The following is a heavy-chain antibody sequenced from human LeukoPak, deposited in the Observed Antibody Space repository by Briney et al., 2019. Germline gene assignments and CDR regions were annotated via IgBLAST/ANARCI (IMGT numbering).Heavy chain of an antibody. CDR1: GGSFSGYY. V-gene: IGHV4-34*01. D-gene: IGHD5-12*01. J-gene: IGHJ4*02. Sequence: SETLSLTCAVYGGSFSGYYWSWIRQPPGKGLEWIGEINHSGSTNYNPSLKSRVTISVDTSKNQFSLKLSSVTAADTAVYYCNLKYSGHDYLKKEDYYFDYWGQGTLVTVSS. CDR3: NLKYSGHDYLKKEDYYFDY. CDR2: INHSGST.